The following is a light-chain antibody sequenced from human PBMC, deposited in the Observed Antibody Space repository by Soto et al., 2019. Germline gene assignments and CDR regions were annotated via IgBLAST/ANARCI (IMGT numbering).Light chain of an antibody. J-gene: IGKJ1*01. CDR1: QSVSSSY. V-gene: IGKV3-20*01. CDR2: GAS. Sequence: EIVLTQSPGTLSLSPGERATLSCRASQSVSSSYLAWYQQKPGQAPRLLIYGASSRATGIPDRFSGSGSGTDLTLTISRLEPEDFAVYYCQQYGRTFGQGTKVDI. CDR3: QQYGRT.